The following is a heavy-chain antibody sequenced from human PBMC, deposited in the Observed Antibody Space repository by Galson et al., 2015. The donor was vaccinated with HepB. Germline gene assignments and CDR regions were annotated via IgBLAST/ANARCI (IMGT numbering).Heavy chain of an antibody. D-gene: IGHD3-10*01. CDR3: ARDEYYYGSGSYYNPPGDY. V-gene: IGHV1-18*04. Sequence: QSGAEVKKPGASVKVSCKASGYTFTSYGISWVRQAPGQGLEWMGWISAYNGNTNYAQKLQGRVTMTTDTSTSTAYMELRSLRSDDTAVYYCARDEYYYGSGSYYNPPGDYWGQGTLVTVSS. CDR2: ISAYNGNT. CDR1: GYTFTSYG. J-gene: IGHJ4*02.